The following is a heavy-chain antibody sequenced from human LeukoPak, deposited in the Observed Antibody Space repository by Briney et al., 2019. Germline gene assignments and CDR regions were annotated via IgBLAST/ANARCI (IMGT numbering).Heavy chain of an antibody. D-gene: IGHD3-10*01. CDR2: INHSGST. CDR1: GGSFSGYY. CDR3: ARLRAGMVRGVIIYYYMDV. J-gene: IGHJ6*03. Sequence: PSETLSLTCAVYGGSFSGYYWSWIRQPPGKGLEWIGEINHSGSTNYNPSLKSRVTISVDTSKNQFSLKLSSVTAADTAVYYCARLRAGMVRGVIIYYYMDVWGKGTTVTISS. V-gene: IGHV4-34*01.